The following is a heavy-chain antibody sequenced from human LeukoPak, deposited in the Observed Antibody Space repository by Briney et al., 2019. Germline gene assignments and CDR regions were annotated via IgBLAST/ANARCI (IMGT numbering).Heavy chain of an antibody. CDR2: INPNSGGT. Sequence: ASVKVSCKASGYTFTGYYMHWVRQAPGQGLEWMGWINPNSGGTNYAQKFQGRVTMTRDTSISTAYMELSRLRSDDTAVYYCARENDYSPNWFDPWGQGTLVTVSS. CDR1: GYTFTGYY. J-gene: IGHJ5*02. D-gene: IGHD4-11*01. CDR3: ARENDYSPNWFDP. V-gene: IGHV1-2*02.